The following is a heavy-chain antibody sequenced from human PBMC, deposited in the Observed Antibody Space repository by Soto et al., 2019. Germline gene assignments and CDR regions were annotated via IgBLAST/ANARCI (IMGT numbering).Heavy chain of an antibody. CDR3: ARATYYRYYFDD. J-gene: IGHJ4*02. CDR2: IYYSGTT. Sequence: SETLSLTCTVSGGSINSYYWSWIRQPPGKGLEWIGYIYYSGTTNYNPSLKSRVTISVDTSKNQFSLKLSSVTAADTAVYYCARATYYRYYFDDWGQGTLVTVSS. D-gene: IGHD3-10*01. V-gene: IGHV4-59*01. CDR1: GGSINSYY.